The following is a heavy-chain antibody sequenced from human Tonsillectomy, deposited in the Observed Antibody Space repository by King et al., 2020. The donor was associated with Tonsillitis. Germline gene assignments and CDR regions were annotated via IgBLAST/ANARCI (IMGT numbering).Heavy chain of an antibody. CDR2: IKEDGSEK. Sequence: VQLVESGGGLVQPGGSLRLSCAASGFTFSSYWMSWVRQAPGKGLEWVANIKEDGSEKYYVDSVKGRFTISRDNSKNSLYLQMNSLRAEDTAVYYCARYCSGGSCYSWGNWFDPWGQGTLVIVSS. V-gene: IGHV3-7*03. J-gene: IGHJ5*02. D-gene: IGHD2-15*01. CDR1: GFTFSSYW. CDR3: ARYCSGGSCYSWGNWFDP.